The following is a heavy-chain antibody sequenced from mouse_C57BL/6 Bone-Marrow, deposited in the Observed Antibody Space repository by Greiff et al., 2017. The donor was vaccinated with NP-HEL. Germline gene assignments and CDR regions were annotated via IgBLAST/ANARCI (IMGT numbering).Heavy chain of an antibody. V-gene: IGHV5-16*01. CDR1: GFTFSDYY. Sequence: EVKLVESEGGLVQPGSSMKLSCTASGFTFSDYYMAWVRQVPEKGLEWVANINYGSSTYYLDSLKSRFIISRDNAKNILYLQMSSLKSEDTATYYCAREGGLRRRTYAMDYWGQGTSVTVSS. D-gene: IGHD2-4*01. CDR3: AREGGLRRRTYAMDY. CDR2: INYGSST. J-gene: IGHJ4*01.